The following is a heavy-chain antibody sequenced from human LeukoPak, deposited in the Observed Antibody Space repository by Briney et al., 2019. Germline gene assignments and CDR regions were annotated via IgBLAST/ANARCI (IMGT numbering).Heavy chain of an antibody. CDR2: ISYDGSNK. V-gene: IGHV3-30*03. CDR3: ARDSSSWDWGSWFDP. D-gene: IGHD6-13*01. J-gene: IGHJ5*02. CDR1: GFTFSSYG. Sequence: GGSLRLSCAASGFTFSSYGMHWVRQAPGKGLEWVAVISYDGSNKYYADSVKGRFTISRDNSKNTLYLQMNSLRAEDTAVYYCARDSSSWDWGSWFDPWGQGTLVTVSS.